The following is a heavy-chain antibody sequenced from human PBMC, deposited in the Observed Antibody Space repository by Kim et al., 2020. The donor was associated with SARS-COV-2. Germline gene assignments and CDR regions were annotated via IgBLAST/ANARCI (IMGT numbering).Heavy chain of an antibody. D-gene: IGHD2-2*01. CDR2: INLRSGST. J-gene: IGHJ3*01. CDR1: GDTFTNYY. V-gene: IGHV1-46*01. Sequence: ASVKVSCQASGDTFTNYYINWVRQAPGQGLEWMGIINLRSGSTTFAQKFRGRVTLTRDTSTSTVDMELSGLRFDDTAFYYCATDRAACDVTSCYSLGYFD. CDR3: ATDRAACDVTSCYSLGYFD.